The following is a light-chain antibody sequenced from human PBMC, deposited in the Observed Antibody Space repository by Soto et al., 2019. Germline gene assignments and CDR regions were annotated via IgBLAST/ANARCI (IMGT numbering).Light chain of an antibody. CDR3: CSYAGISTRF. CDR1: SSDLGDYNY. CDR2: DVS. Sequence: QSVLTQPASVSGSPGQSITISCTGASSDLGDYNYVSWYQQHPGKAPKLMIYDVSSRPSGVSDRFSGSKFGNTASLTFFGLQAEDGADYYCCSYAGISTRFFGTGTKVTV. V-gene: IGLV2-14*03. J-gene: IGLJ1*01.